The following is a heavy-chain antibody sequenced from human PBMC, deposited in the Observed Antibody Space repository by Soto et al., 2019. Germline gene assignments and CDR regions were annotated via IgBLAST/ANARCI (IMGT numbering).Heavy chain of an antibody. Sequence: QVQLVESGGGVVQPGRSLRLSCAASGFTFSSYAMHWVRQAPGKGLEWVAVISYDGSNKYYADSVKGRFTISRDNSRDTLYLQMNSLRADVTAVYYCARTTLAAAENYYYYGMDGWGQGTTVTVSS. J-gene: IGHJ6*02. V-gene: IGHV3-30-3*01. CDR3: ARTTLAAAENYYYYGMDG. CDR1: GFTFSSYA. D-gene: IGHD6-13*01. CDR2: ISYDGSNK.